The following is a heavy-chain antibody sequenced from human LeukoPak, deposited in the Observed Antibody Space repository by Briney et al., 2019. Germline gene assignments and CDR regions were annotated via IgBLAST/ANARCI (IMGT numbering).Heavy chain of an antibody. CDR3: ARGDYGEPIDY. V-gene: IGHV4-4*07. CDR2: IYTSGST. J-gene: IGHJ4*02. CDR1: GGSISGFY. D-gene: IGHD4-17*01. Sequence: SETLSLTCTVSGGSISGFYWSWIRQPAGKGLEWIGRIYTSGSTNYNPSLKSRVAMSVDTSKNHFSLKLSSVTAADTAVYYCARGDYGEPIDYWGQGTLVTVSS.